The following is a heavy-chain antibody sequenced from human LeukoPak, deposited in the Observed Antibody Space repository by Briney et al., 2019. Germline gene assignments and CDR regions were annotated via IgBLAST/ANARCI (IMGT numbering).Heavy chain of an antibody. V-gene: IGHV1-46*03. CDR2: INPSGGST. J-gene: IGHJ4*02. CDR1: GYTFTSYY. CDR3: ASNGVVPAAPFDY. Sequence: GASVKVSCKASGYTFTSYYMHWVRQAPGQGLEWMGIINPSGGSTSYAQKFQGKVTMTRDTSTSTVYMELSSLRSEDTAVYYCASNGVVPAAPFDYWGQGTLVTVSS. D-gene: IGHD2-2*01.